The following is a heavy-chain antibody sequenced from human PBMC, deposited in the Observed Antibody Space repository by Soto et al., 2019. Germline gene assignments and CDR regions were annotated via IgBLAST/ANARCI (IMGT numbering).Heavy chain of an antibody. CDR3: ARAGKITIFGVVIIDFDC. CDR2: ISAYNGNT. CDR1: GYTFTSYG. Sequence: ASVKVSCKASGYTFTSYGISWVRQAPGQGLEWMGWISAYNGNTNYAQKLQGRVTMTTDTSTSTAYMELRSLRSDDTAVYYCARAGKITIFGVVIIDFDCWGQGTLVTVSS. D-gene: IGHD3-3*01. V-gene: IGHV1-18*01. J-gene: IGHJ4*02.